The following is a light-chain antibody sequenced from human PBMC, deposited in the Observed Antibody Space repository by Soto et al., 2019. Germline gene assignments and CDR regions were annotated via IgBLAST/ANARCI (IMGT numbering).Light chain of an antibody. V-gene: IGLV2-8*01. CDR3: SSYADRNKFL. CDR2: EVT. Sequence: QSALTQPPSVSGSPGQSVTISCTGTSSDVGSYNRVSWYQQPPGTAPKLMIYEVTKRPSGVPDRISGSKSGNTASLTVSGLQAEDEADYYCSSYADRNKFLFGGGTKLTVL. CDR1: SSDVGSYNR. J-gene: IGLJ3*02.